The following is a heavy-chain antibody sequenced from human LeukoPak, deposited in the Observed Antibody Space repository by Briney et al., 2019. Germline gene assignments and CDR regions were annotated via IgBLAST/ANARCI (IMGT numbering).Heavy chain of an antibody. CDR1: RFTFSSYA. CDR2: ISGSGGTT. J-gene: IGHJ3*01. V-gene: IGHV3-23*01. D-gene: IGHD3-22*01. CDR3: AKGAYVGGSSGYYPI. Sequence: PGGSLRLSCAASRFTFSSYAMSWVRQAPGKGLEWVSAISGSGGTTYYADSVKGRFTISRDNSKNTLYLQMNSLRAEDTAVYYCAKGAYVGGSSGYYPIWGQGTMVTVSS.